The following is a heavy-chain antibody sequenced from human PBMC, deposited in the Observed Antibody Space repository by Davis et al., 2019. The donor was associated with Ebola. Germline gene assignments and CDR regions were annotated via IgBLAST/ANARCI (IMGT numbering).Heavy chain of an antibody. CDR1: GFTFSSDS. V-gene: IGHV3-21*01. CDR2: ISGTSSYI. CDR3: ARETGSDAFDI. Sequence: GESLKISCAASGFTFSSDSMNWVRQPPGKGLEWVSSISGTSSYIYYADSLKGRFTISRDNAKNSLYLQMNSLRAEDTAIYYCARETGSDAFDIWGQGTMVTVSS. D-gene: IGHD7-27*01. J-gene: IGHJ3*02.